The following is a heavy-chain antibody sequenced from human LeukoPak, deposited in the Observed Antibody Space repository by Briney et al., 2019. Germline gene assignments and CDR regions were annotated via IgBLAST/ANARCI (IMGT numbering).Heavy chain of an antibody. CDR1: GFTFSSYS. CDR2: ISSSSSTI. J-gene: IGHJ6*02. CDR3: ARDRLVTTFYYFYGMDV. D-gene: IGHD4-17*01. V-gene: IGHV3-48*01. Sequence: GGSLRLSCAASGFTFSSYSMNWVRQAPGKGLEWVSYISSSSSTIYYADSVKGRFTISRDNAKNSLYLQMNSLRAGDTAVYYCARDRLVTTFYYFYGMDVWGQGTTVTVSS.